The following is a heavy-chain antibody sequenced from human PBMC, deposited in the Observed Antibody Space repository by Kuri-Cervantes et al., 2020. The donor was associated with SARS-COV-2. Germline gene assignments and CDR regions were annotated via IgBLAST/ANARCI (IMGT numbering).Heavy chain of an antibody. CDR3: ARVPGPIYHYYGMDV. V-gene: IGHV4-61*01. J-gene: IGHJ6*02. Sequence: SETLSLTCAVSGYSISSGYYWSWIRQPPGKGLEWTGYIYYSGSTNYNPSLKSRVTISVDTSKNQFSLKLSSVTAADTAVYYCARVPGPIYHYYGMDVWGQGTTVTVSS. D-gene: IGHD3-10*01. CDR1: GYSISSGYY. CDR2: IYYSGST.